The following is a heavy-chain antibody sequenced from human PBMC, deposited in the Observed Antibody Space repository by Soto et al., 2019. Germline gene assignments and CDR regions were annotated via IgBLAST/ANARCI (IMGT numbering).Heavy chain of an antibody. J-gene: IGHJ4*02. V-gene: IGHV4-31*03. Sequence: SETLSLTCTVSGGSISSGGYYWNWIRQHPGKGLEWIGYIYYSGSTYYNPSLKSRVTISVDTSKNQFSLQLSSVTAADTAVYYCARHAFTYYEKSPFDYWGQGTLVTVSS. CDR2: IYYSGST. D-gene: IGHD3-22*01. CDR1: GGSISSGGYY. CDR3: ARHAFTYYEKSPFDY.